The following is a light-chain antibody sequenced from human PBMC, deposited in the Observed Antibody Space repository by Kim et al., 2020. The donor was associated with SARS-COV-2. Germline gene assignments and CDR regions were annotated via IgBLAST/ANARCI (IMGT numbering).Light chain of an antibody. Sequence: PGQSITISCAGNSSDVSTYGYVSWYQQHPGKAPILIIFDVTKRPSGISHRFSGSKSGNTASLTISGLQAEDEADYYCSSYTSTNTLFGGGTQLTVL. J-gene: IGLJ3*02. V-gene: IGLV2-14*03. CDR2: DVT. CDR3: SSYTSTNTL. CDR1: SSDVSTYGY.